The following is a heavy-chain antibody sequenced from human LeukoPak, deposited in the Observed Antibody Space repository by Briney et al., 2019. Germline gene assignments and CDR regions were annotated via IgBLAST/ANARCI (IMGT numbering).Heavy chain of an antibody. D-gene: IGHD3-3*01. CDR2: IYYSGST. CDR1: GGPISSGGYY. CDR3: ARHSPLPSYDFWSGYHPPLFDY. J-gene: IGHJ4*02. Sequence: SQTLSLTCTVSGGPISSGGYYWSWIRQHPGKGLEWIGYIYYSGSTYYNPSLKSRVTISVDTSKNQFSLKLSSVTAADTAVYYCARHSPLPSYDFWSGYHPPLFDYWGQGTLVTVSS. V-gene: IGHV4-31*03.